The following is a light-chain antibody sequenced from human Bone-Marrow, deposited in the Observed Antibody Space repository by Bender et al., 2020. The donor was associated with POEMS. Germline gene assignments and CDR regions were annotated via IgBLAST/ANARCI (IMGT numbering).Light chain of an antibody. CDR3: QVWESTTDHHVV. V-gene: IGLV3-21*01. Sequence: SYVLTQSPSVSVAPGKTATITCGGDKIGSKSVHWYQQRPGQAPILVIYYDNYRPSGIPERFSGSNSGNTATLTISRVEAGDEADYYCQVWESTTDHHVVFGGGTKLTVL. CDR1: KIGSKS. J-gene: IGLJ2*01. CDR2: YDN.